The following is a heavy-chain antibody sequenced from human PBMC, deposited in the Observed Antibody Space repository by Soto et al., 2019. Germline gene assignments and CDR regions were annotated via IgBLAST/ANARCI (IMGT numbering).Heavy chain of an antibody. CDR3: ARWGTTGGLDV. V-gene: IGHV3-33*05. J-gene: IGHJ4*02. D-gene: IGHD3-16*01. CDR2: TSYDGSNN. Sequence: QVQLVESGGGVVQPGTSLRLSCVGSGFTFRRYVIHWVRQAPGKGLEWVALTSYDGSNNFYGDSVKGRFTISRHNSRNTVELQMDSLRFDDTALYYCARWGTTGGLDVWGQGTLVSVSS. CDR1: GFTFRRYV.